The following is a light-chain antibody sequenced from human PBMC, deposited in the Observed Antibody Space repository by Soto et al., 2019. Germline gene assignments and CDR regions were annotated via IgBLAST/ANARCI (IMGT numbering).Light chain of an antibody. J-gene: IGKJ4*01. CDR2: GTS. V-gene: IGKV3-20*01. CDR1: QSVSSSY. CDR3: QQYRTSALT. Sequence: IVLTQSPGTLSLSPGERATLSCRASQSVSSSYLVWYQQRPGQPPRLLIYGTSTRAAGISDRFSGSGSGTDFTLTIYRLEPGDSAVYYCQQYRTSALTFGGGTKVEIK.